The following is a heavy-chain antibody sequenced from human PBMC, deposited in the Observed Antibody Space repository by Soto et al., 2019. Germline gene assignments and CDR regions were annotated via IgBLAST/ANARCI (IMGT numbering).Heavy chain of an antibody. CDR1: GGSISSYY. D-gene: IGHD6-19*01. Sequence: SETLSLTCTVSGGSISSYYWSWIRQPPGKGLEWIGYIYYSGSTNYNPSLKSRVTISVDTSKNQFSLKLSSVTAADTAVYYCARENSSGWYGVQHWGQGTLVTVSS. CDR2: IYYSGST. CDR3: ARENSSGWYGVQH. J-gene: IGHJ1*01. V-gene: IGHV4-59*01.